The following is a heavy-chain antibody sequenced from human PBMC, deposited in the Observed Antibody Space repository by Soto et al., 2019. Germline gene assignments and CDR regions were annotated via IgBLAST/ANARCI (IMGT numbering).Heavy chain of an antibody. Sequence: GGSLRLSCAASGFTFSDYYMSWIRQAPGKGLEWFSYISSSSSYTNYADSVKGRFTISRDNAKNSLYLQMNSLRAEDTAVYYCARDRIAVAGTGSYYYYGMDVWGQGTTVTVSS. V-gene: IGHV3-11*06. CDR2: ISSSSSYT. CDR3: ARDRIAVAGTGSYYYYGMDV. CDR1: GFTFSDYY. J-gene: IGHJ6*02. D-gene: IGHD6-19*01.